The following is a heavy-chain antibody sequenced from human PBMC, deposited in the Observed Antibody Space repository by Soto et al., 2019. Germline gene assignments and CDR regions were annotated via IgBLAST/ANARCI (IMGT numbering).Heavy chain of an antibody. CDR3: AITYCRDNSCPRDFDF. J-gene: IGHJ4*02. Sequence: QVRGVQSGAKLKKPESSVKVSSKPTGGTFNTSTVTGVHLAPGHGLEWMGRFIPILDMANYAQKFQDRVTITADRSTFTAYMELNSMTSDDTAVYYCAITYCRDNSCPRDFDFWGPGTRVTVSS. V-gene: IGHV1-69*02. CDR2: FIPILDMA. CDR1: GGTFNTST. D-gene: IGHD2-21*01.